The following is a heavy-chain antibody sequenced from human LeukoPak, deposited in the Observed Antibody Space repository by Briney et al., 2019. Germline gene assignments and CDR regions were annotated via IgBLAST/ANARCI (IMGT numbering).Heavy chain of an antibody. Sequence: PGGSLRLSCAASGFTFDDYAMHWVRQAPGKGLEWVSGISWNSGSIGYADSVKGRFTISRDNAKNSLYLQTNSLRAEDMALYYCAKGQSSGLSTIDYWGQGTLVTVSS. V-gene: IGHV3-9*03. CDR3: AKGQSSGLSTIDY. J-gene: IGHJ4*02. D-gene: IGHD6-19*01. CDR1: GFTFDDYA. CDR2: ISWNSGSI.